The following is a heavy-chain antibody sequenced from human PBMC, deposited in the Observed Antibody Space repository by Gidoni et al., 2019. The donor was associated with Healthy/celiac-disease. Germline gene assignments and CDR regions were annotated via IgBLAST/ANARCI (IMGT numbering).Heavy chain of an antibody. CDR3: AKDRVAAAGKYYYYYGMDV. CDR2: ISGSGCST. D-gene: IGHD6-13*01. V-gene: IGHV3-23*01. Sequence: EVQLLASGGGLVQPGGSLRLSCAASGFPFSSYAMSWVRQAPGKGLEWVSAISGSGCSTYSADSVKGRFTISRDKSKNTLYLQMNSLRAEDTDVYYGAKDRVAAAGKYYYYYGMDVWGQGTTVTVSS. CDR1: GFPFSSYA. J-gene: IGHJ6*02.